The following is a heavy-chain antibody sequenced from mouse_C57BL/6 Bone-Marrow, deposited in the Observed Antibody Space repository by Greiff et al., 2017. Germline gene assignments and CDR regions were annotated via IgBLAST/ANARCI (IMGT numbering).Heavy chain of an antibody. J-gene: IGHJ4*01. Sequence: QVQLKESGAELMKPGASVKLSCKATGYTFTGYWIEWVKQRPGHGLEWIGEILPGSGSTNYNEKFKGKATFTADTSSNTAYMQLSSLTTEDSAIYYCARFPLYDGSSSLAMDYWGQGTSVTVSS. CDR2: ILPGSGST. CDR1: GYTFTGYW. V-gene: IGHV1-9*01. D-gene: IGHD1-1*01. CDR3: ARFPLYDGSSSLAMDY.